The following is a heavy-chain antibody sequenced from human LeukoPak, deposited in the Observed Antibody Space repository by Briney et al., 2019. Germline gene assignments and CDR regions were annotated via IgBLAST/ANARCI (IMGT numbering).Heavy chain of an antibody. CDR2: ISAYNGNT. Sequence: EASVKVSCKASGYTFTSYGISWVRQAPGQGLEWMGWISAYNGNTNYAQKLQGRVTMTTATSTSTAYMELRSLRSDDTAVYYCARVLITFGGVIEDAFDIWGQGTMVTVSS. D-gene: IGHD3-16*02. V-gene: IGHV1-18*01. J-gene: IGHJ3*02. CDR1: GYTFTSYG. CDR3: ARVLITFGGVIEDAFDI.